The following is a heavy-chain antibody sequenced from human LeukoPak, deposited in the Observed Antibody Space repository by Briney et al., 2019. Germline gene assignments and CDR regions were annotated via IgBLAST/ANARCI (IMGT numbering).Heavy chain of an antibody. D-gene: IGHD2-15*01. Sequence: GGSLRLSCAASGFTVSSSYMSWVRQAPGKGLEWVSLIYSAGSTYYADSVKGRFTTSRDNSKNTLYLQMNSLRAEDTAVYYWARKTPRFGDYDYWGQGTLVTVSS. CDR2: IYSAGST. J-gene: IGHJ4*02. CDR1: GFTVSSSY. V-gene: IGHV3-66*01. CDR3: ARKTPRFGDYDY.